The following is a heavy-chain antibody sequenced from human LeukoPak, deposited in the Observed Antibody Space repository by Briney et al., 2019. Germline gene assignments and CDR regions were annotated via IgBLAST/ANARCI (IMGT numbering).Heavy chain of an antibody. CDR2: IYYSGST. V-gene: IGHV4-59*11. CDR1: GGSISSHY. Sequence: SETLSLICTVSGGSISSHYWSWIRQPPGKGLEWIGYIYYSGSTNYNPSLKSRVTISVDTSKNQISLKLSSVTAADTAVYYCASSGSYYHYFDYWGQGTLVTVSS. D-gene: IGHD1-26*01. CDR3: ASSGSYYHYFDY. J-gene: IGHJ4*02.